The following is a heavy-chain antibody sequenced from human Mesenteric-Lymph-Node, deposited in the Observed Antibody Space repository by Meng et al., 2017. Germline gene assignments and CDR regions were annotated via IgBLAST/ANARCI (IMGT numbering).Heavy chain of an antibody. D-gene: IGHD1-26*01. CDR3: ARPFLVGATGDY. CDR2: ISSSSSYI. V-gene: IGHV3-21*01. J-gene: IGHJ4*02. CDR1: GFTFDDYA. Sequence: GESLKISCAASGFTFDDYAMHWVRQAPGKGLEWVSSISSSSSYIYYADSVKGRFTISRDNAKNSLYLQMNSLRAEDTAVYYCARPFLVGATGDYWGQGTLVTVSS.